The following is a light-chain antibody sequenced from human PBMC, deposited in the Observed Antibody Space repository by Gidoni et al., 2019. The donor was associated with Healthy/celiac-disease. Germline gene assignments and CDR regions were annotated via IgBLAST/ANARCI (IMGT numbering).Light chain of an antibody. CDR1: QGISSY. CDR2: AAS. J-gene: IGKJ1*01. Sequence: AIRTTQSPSSFSASTGDRVTITCRASQGISSYLAWYQQKPGKAPKLLIYAASTLQSGVPSMFSGSGSGTDFTLTISCLQSEDFATYYCQQYYSYPWTFGQGTRVEIK. CDR3: QQYYSYPWT. V-gene: IGKV1-8*01.